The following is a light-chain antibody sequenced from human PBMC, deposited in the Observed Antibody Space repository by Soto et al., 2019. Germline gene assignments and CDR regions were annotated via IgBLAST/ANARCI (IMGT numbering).Light chain of an antibody. Sequence: VLTQSPDFLSVXPRERPSRPSRASQSVSSNLAWYQQKPGQAPRLLIYGASTRATGIPDRFSGSGSGTDFSLTIRGLKPEDFAVYYCQQYRMSPNTFGQGTRLEIK. CDR1: QSVSSN. J-gene: IGKJ5*01. V-gene: IGKV3-20*01. CDR3: QQYRMSPNT. CDR2: GAS.